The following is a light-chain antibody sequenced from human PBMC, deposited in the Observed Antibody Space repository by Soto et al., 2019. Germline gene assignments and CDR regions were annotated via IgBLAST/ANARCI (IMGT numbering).Light chain of an antibody. V-gene: IGLV2-8*01. CDR3: SSYAGTNIHYV. CDR1: SSDVGGYNY. J-gene: IGLJ1*01. CDR2: DVS. Sequence: QSTLTQPPSASGSPGQSVTLSCTGTSSDVGGYNYVSWYQQHPGKAPKLMIYDVSKRPSGVPDRFSGSKSGNTASLTVSGLQAEDEADYYCSSYAGTNIHYVFGTGTKLTVL.